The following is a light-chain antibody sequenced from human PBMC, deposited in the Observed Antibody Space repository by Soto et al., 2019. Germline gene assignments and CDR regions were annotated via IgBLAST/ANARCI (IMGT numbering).Light chain of an antibody. Sequence: IVLTQSPGTLSLSPGERATLSCRSSQTVRNNYLAWYQQKPGQAPRLLIYDASSRATGIPARLNGSGPGTAFTLTISSLEPEHFAVYYCQQYINWPRTFGQGTKVDIK. J-gene: IGKJ1*01. CDR2: DAS. V-gene: IGKV3-20*01. CDR3: QQYINWPRT. CDR1: QTVRNNY.